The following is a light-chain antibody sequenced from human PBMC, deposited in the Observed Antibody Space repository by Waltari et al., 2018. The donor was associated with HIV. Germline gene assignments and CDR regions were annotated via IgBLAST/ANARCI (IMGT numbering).Light chain of an antibody. CDR1: QSVLHSSNNKNY. CDR2: WAS. CDR3: QQHYTTPLT. V-gene: IGKV4-1*01. Sequence: DIVMTQSPDSLAVSLGERATINCKSSQSVLHSSNNKNYLAWYQQKPGQPPKLLIYWASARESGVPDRFSASGSGTDFTLTISSLPAEDVAVYYCQQHYTTPLTFGGGTKVEI. J-gene: IGKJ4*01.